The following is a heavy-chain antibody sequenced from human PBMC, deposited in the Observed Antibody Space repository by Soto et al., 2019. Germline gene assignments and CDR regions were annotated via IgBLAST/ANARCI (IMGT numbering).Heavy chain of an antibody. CDR2: INHSGST. Sequence: LALTCAVYGGSFSGYYWSWIRQPPGKGLEWIGEINHSGSTNYNPSLKSRVTISVDTSKNQFSLKLSSVTAADTAVYYCASSGIAVAGPFDYSGQGTLVTVSS. D-gene: IGHD6-19*01. V-gene: IGHV4-34*01. CDR1: GGSFSGYY. J-gene: IGHJ4*02. CDR3: ASSGIAVAGPFDY.